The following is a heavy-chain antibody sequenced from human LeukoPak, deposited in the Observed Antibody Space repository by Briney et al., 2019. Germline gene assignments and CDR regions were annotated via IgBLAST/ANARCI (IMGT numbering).Heavy chain of an antibody. Sequence: SVKVSCKASGGTFSSYAISWVRQAPGQGLEWMGGIIPIFGTANYAQKFQGRVTITADESTSTAYMELSSLRSEDTAVYYCARTGKMTVPPAKVDAFDIWGQGTMVTVSS. CDR3: ARTGKMTVPPAKVDAFDI. CDR2: IIPIFGTA. V-gene: IGHV1-69*01. J-gene: IGHJ3*02. D-gene: IGHD4-17*01. CDR1: GGTFSSYA.